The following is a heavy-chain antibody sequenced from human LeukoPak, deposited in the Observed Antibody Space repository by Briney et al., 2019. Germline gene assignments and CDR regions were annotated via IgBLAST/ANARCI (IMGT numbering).Heavy chain of an antibody. CDR3: AEGLRSTVVTPDGYRYYFDY. Sequence: PSGGSLRLSCAASGFTFDDYAMHWVRQAPGKGLEWVAGISWNSGSIGYADSVKGRFTISRDNAKNSLYLQMNSLRAEDTALYYCAEGLRSTVVTPDGYRYYFDYWGQGTLVTVSS. J-gene: IGHJ4*02. CDR1: GFTFDDYA. D-gene: IGHD4-23*01. V-gene: IGHV3-9*01. CDR2: ISWNSGSI.